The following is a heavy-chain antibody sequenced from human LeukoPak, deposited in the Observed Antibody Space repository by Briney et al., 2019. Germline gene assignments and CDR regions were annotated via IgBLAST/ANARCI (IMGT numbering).Heavy chain of an antibody. CDR1: GFTFSSYA. D-gene: IGHD3-22*01. CDR2: ISGSGGST. CDR3: ARGVYYYDSSGTILFDY. J-gene: IGHJ4*02. Sequence: GGSLRLSCAASGFTFSSYAMSWVRQAPGKGLEWVSAISGSGGSTYYADSVKGRFTISRENAKNSLYLQMNSLRAEDTAVYYCARGVYYYDSSGTILFDYWGQGTLVTVSS. V-gene: IGHV3-23*01.